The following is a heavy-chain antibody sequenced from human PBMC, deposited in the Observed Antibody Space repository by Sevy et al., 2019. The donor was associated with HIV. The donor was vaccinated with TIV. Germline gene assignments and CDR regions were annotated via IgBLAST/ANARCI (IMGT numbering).Heavy chain of an antibody. Sequence: GGSLRLSCVASGFTFSSYGMHWVRQAPGKGLEWVAVIWYDGSNKYYADSVKGRFTISRDNSKNTLYLQMNGLRAEDTAVYYCAWGGYDFPYWGQGTLVTVSS. CDR1: GFTFSSYG. CDR2: IWYDGSNK. J-gene: IGHJ4*02. D-gene: IGHD3-3*01. CDR3: AWGGYDFPY. V-gene: IGHV3-33*08.